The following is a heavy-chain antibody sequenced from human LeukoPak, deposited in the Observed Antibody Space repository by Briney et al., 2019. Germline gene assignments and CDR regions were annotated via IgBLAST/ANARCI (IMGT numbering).Heavy chain of an antibody. D-gene: IGHD1-26*01. CDR2: ITGSGDNT. V-gene: IGHV3-23*01. CDR1: GFTFSSYG. J-gene: IGHJ4*02. CDR3: AKGRERSYYFDY. Sequence: GGSLRLSCAASGFTFSSYGMTWVRQAPGKGLEWVSGITGSGDNTYYADSVKGRFTISRDNSKNTLYLQMNSLRAEDTAVYYCAKGRERSYYFDYWGQGTLVTVSS.